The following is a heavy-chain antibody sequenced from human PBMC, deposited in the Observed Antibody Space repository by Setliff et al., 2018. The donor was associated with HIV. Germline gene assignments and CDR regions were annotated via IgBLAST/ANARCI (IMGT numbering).Heavy chain of an antibody. V-gene: IGHV3-49*04. Sequence: PGGSLRLSCTTSGFTFGDYAFSWVRQAPGKGLEWVGLIRTKPYGVTTEYAADSVKGRFIISRDNANNTLYLQMNSLRADDTAVYYCGRVTYSSGQRGIDLWGQGTLVTVSS. J-gene: IGHJ5*02. CDR3: GRVTYSSGQRGIDL. CDR1: GFTFGDYA. CDR2: IRTKPYGVTT. D-gene: IGHD6-19*01.